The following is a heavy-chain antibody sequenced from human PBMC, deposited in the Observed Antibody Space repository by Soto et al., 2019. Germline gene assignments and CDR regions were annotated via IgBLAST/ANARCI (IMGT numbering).Heavy chain of an antibody. V-gene: IGHV6-1*01. CDR2: TYYRSKWYN. CDR3: AGSFSGRGGMDV. Sequence: SQTLSLTCAISGDSVSINSATWNLIRQSPSRGLEWLGRTYYRSKWYNDYAVSVKSRLTINPDTSKHQFSLQLNSVTPEDTAVYYCAGSFSGRGGMDVWGQGTSVTVSS. D-gene: IGHD3-10*01. J-gene: IGHJ6*02. CDR1: GDSVSINSAT.